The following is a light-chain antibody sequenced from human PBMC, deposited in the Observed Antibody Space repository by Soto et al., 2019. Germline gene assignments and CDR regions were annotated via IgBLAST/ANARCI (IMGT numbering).Light chain of an antibody. V-gene: IGKV4-1*01. CDR1: QSVLYSSNNKNY. J-gene: IGKJ2*01. CDR2: WAS. CDR3: QQYYSTPRYT. Sequence: DIVMTQSPDSLAVSLGERATINCKSSQSVLYSSNNKNYLAWYQQKPGQPPKLLIYWASTRESGVPDRFSGSGSGTDFTLTISSLQAEDVAVYYCQQYYSTPRYTFGQGPKLEIK.